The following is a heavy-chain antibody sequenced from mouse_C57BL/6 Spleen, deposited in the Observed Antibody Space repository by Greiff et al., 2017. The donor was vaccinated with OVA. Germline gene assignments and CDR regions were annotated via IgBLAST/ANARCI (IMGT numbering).Heavy chain of an antibody. CDR2: INPYNGGT. CDR1: GYTFTDYY. V-gene: IGHV1-19*01. J-gene: IGHJ1*03. CDR3: ARRVYYDYDDDWYFYV. D-gene: IGHD2-4*01. Sequence: VQLQQSGPVLVKPGASVKMSCKASGYTFTDYYMNWVKQSHGKSLEWIGVINPYNGGTSYNQKFKGKATLTVDKSSSTAYMELNSLTSEDSAVYYCARRVYYDYDDDWYFYVWGTGTTVTVSS.